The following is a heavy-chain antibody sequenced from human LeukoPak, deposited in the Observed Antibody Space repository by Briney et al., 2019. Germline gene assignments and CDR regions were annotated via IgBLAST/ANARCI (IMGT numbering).Heavy chain of an antibody. CDR1: GFTFSSYS. D-gene: IGHD1-26*01. CDR3: AREVGSGSYLAHVFDI. V-gene: IGHV3-21*04. J-gene: IGHJ3*02. CDR2: ISSSSSYI. Sequence: GGSLRLSCAASGFTFSSYSMNWVRQAPGKGLEWVSSISSSSSYIYYADSVKGRFTISRDNAKNSLYLQMNSLRAEDTAVYYCAREVGSGSYLAHVFDIWGQGTMVTVSS.